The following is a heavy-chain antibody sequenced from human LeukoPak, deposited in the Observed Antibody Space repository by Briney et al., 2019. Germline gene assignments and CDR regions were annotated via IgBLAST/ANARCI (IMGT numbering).Heavy chain of an antibody. D-gene: IGHD6-19*01. CDR2: ISSSGSTI. J-gene: IGHJ4*02. CDR3: ARSGYSSGWYNYFDY. V-gene: IGHV3-48*03. CDR1: GFTFSSYE. Sequence: PGGSLRLSCAASGFTFSSYEMNCVRQAPGKGLEWVSYISSSGSTIYYADSVRGRFTISRDNAKNSLYLQMNSLRAEDTAVYYCARSGYSSGWYNYFDYWGQGTLVTVSS.